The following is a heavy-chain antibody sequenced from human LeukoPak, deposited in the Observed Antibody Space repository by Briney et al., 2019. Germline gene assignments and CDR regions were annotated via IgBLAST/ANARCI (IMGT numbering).Heavy chain of an antibody. CDR2: IYTSGST. J-gene: IGHJ3*02. D-gene: IGHD2-2*01. CDR3: ARIQLERREYCSSTSCYPAFDI. Sequence: SETLSLTCTVSGGSISSGSYYWSWIRQPAGKGLEWIGRIYTSGSTNYNPSLKSRVTISVDTSKNQFSLKLSSVTAADTAVYYCARIQLERREYCSSTSCYPAFDIWGQGTMVTVSS. CDR1: GGSISSGSYY. V-gene: IGHV4-61*02.